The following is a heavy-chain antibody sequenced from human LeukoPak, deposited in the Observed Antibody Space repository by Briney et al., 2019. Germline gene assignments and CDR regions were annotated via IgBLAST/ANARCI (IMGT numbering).Heavy chain of an antibody. CDR2: ISAYNGNT. V-gene: IGHV1-18*04. Sequence: ASVKVSCKASGYTFTSYGISWVRQAPGQGLEWMGWISAYNGNTHYAQKLQGRVTMTTDTSTSTAYMELRSLRSDDTAVYYCARDPNYYGSGPYYFDYWGQGTLVTVSS. CDR3: ARDPNYYGSGPYYFDY. J-gene: IGHJ4*02. CDR1: GYTFTSYG. D-gene: IGHD3-10*01.